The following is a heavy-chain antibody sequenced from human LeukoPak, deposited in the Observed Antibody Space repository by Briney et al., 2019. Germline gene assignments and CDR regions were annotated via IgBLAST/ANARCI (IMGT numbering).Heavy chain of an antibody. D-gene: IGHD1-26*01. CDR2: IYYSGSP. J-gene: IGHJ4*02. CDR1: GGSISSGSHY. V-gene: IGHV4-39*01. CDR3: ARNVPNSGSYYAFDF. Sequence: SETLPLTCTVSGGSISSGSHYWDWIRQPPGKGLEWIGNIYYSGSPYYNPSLKSRVTISVDTSKNQFSLNLSSVTAADTAVYYCARNVPNSGSYYAFDFWGQGTLVTVSS.